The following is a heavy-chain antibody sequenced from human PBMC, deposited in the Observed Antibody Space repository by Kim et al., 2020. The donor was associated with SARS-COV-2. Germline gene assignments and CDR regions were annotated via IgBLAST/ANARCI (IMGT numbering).Heavy chain of an antibody. CDR2: IIHSGSP. Sequence: SETLSLTCAVYGGSFNSYYWSWIRQPPGKGLEWIGEIIHSGSPNYNPSLVSRVTISVDTSKNEFSLKLSSVTAADTAVYYCARGRKFRDLLYEDNDSWGQGTLVTVSS. CDR3: ARGRKFRDLLYEDNDS. D-gene: IGHD3-10*01. J-gene: IGHJ4*02. CDR1: GGSFNSYY. V-gene: IGHV4-34*01.